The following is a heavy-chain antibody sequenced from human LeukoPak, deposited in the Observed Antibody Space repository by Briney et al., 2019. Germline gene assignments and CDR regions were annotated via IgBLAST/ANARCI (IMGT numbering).Heavy chain of an antibody. CDR2: INWDGTNT. J-gene: IGHJ4*02. CDR1: GGTFGDYG. CDR3: VKDLSSNWLSFDY. D-gene: IGHD1-1*01. Sequence: GGSLRLSCAASGGTFGDYGMSWVHQPPGKGLEWVAGINWDGTNTHYADSVRGRFTIARDNAENSLFLQMKSLRDADTAFYYCVKDLSSNWLSFDYWGRGTLVTVSS. V-gene: IGHV3-20*04.